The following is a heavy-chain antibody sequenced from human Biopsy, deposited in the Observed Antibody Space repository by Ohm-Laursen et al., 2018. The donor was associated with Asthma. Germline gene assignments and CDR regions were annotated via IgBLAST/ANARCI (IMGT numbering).Heavy chain of an antibody. J-gene: IGHJ4*02. V-gene: IGHV5-51*01. CDR2: IYPEDSNT. D-gene: IGHD2-21*01. Sequence: GESLKISCKCFGSKFTKYWIGWVRQLPGQGLGWMGIIYPEDSNTKFSPSFQGQVTFSADRSINTAYLQWSSLKASDTAMYFCAKTGVADTTMIASPDFFFDFWGQGTLVTVSS. CDR3: AKTGVADTTMIASPDFFFDF. CDR1: GSKFTKYW.